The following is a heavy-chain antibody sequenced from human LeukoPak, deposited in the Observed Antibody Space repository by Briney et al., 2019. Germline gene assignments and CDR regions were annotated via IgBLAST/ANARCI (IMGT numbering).Heavy chain of an antibody. D-gene: IGHD6-13*01. CDR3: ARRRIFLQSDPIAAATDAFDI. CDR1: GGSISSSSYY. Sequence: PSETLSLTCTVSGGSISSSSYYWGWIRQPPGKGLEWIGSIYYSGSTYYNPSLKSRVTISVDTSKNQFSLKLSSVTAADTAVYYCARRRIFLQSDPIAAATDAFDIWGQGTMVTVSS. J-gene: IGHJ3*02. CDR2: IYYSGST. V-gene: IGHV4-39*01.